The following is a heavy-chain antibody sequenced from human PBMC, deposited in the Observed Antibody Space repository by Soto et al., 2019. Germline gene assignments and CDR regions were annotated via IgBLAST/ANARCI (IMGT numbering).Heavy chain of an antibody. CDR1: GFTFSSFG. D-gene: IGHD3-3*01. J-gene: IGHJ6*02. CDR2: IWYDGSKK. V-gene: IGHV3-33*01. Sequence: QVQVVESGGGVVQPGRSLRLSCAASGFTFSSFGMRWVRQAPGKGLEWVSLIWYDGSKKSYGDSVKGRFTISRDNSRNTVYLQMNSLRAEDTAVYYCARDASYYSLWSGYYPSRNGMDVWGQGTTVTVSS. CDR3: ARDASYYSLWSGYYPSRNGMDV.